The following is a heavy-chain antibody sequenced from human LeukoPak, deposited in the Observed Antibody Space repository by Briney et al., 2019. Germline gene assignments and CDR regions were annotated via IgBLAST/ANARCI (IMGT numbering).Heavy chain of an antibody. CDR1: GASITSHY. CDR2: IYNSGST. CDR3: TRGYNSGWHDY. V-gene: IGHV4-59*08. J-gene: IGHJ4*02. Sequence: SETLSLTCSVSGASITSHYWSWIRQPPGKGPECIGYIYNSGSTNYNSSLKSRVTISIDTSKNQFSLRLSSVTAADTAVYYCTRGYNSGWHDYWGQGTLVTVSS. D-gene: IGHD6-19*01.